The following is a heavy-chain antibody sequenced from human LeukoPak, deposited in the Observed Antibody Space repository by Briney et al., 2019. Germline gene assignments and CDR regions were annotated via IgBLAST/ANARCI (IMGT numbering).Heavy chain of an antibody. CDR3: ARDNTILNWFDP. J-gene: IGHJ5*02. V-gene: IGHV1-69*04. Sequence: SVRVSCKASGGTFSSYAISWVRQAPGQGLEWMGRIIPILGIANYAQKFQGRVTITADKSTSTAYMELSSLRSEDTAVYYCARDNTILNWFDPWGQGTLVTVSS. D-gene: IGHD3-3*01. CDR2: IIPILGIA. CDR1: GGTFSSYA.